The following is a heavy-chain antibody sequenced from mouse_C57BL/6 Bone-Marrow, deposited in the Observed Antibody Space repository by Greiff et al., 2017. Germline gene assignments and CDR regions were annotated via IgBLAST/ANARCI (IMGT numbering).Heavy chain of an antibody. D-gene: IGHD2-3*01. V-gene: IGHV14-4*01. CDR3: SSFDGNYFDF. J-gene: IGHJ2*01. CDR1: GFNIKDDY. Sequence: VQLQQSGAELVRPGASVKLSCTASGFNIKDDYIHWVKQRPEQGLEWIGWIDPELGDTEYASKFQGKATITSDTSCNTAYLQLSSLTSEDTAVYYCSSFDGNYFDFWGQGTPLTVAS. CDR2: IDPELGDT.